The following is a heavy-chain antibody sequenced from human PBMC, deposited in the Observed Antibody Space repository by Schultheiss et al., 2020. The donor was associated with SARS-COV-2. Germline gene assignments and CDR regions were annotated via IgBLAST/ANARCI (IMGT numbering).Heavy chain of an antibody. Sequence: LRLSCTVSGGSISSYYWSWIRQPPGKALEWLARIDWDDDKFYSTSLKTRLTISKDTSKNQVVLSMTDMDPVDTGTYYCARIEVVGGAFDIWGQGTMVTVSS. CDR2: IDWDDDK. CDR3: ARIEVVGGAFDI. CDR1: GGSISSYY. V-gene: IGHV2-70*16. J-gene: IGHJ3*02. D-gene: IGHD2-21*01.